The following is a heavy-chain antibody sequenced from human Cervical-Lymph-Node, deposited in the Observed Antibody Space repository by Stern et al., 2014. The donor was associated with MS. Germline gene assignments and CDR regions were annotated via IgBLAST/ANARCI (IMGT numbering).Heavy chain of an antibody. CDR3: ARGTGNNWFDP. Sequence: VQLVESGADVMKPWSAVRVSCTASGGVSRLRQDPGQGRESMGGILQPVGTANYAQRCQCRLTINADTARNITSIEQHCLRSDDTGVYYCARGTGNNWFDPWGQGTLVSVSS. CDR2: ILQPVGTA. V-gene: IGHV1-69*06. J-gene: IGHJ5*02. D-gene: IGHD3-10*01. CDR1: GGV.